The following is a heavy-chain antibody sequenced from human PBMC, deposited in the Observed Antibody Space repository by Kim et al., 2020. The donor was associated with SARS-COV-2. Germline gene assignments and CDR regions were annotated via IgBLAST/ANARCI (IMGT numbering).Heavy chain of an antibody. V-gene: IGHV4-34*01. D-gene: IGHD3-3*01. CDR3: ARAGVFLDSFNRFDP. CDR2: INHSGST. J-gene: IGHJ5*02. CDR1: GGSFSGYY. Sequence: SETLSLTCAVYGGSFSGYYWSWIRQPPGKGLEWIGEINHSGSTNYNPSLKSRVTISVDTSKNQFSLKLSSVTAADTAVYYCARAGVFLDSFNRFDPWGQGTLVTVSS.